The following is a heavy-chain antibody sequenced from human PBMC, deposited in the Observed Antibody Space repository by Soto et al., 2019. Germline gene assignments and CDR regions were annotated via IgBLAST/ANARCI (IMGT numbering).Heavy chain of an antibody. J-gene: IGHJ6*02. CDR3: TTEPGYDFWSGYYPWYGMDV. Sequence: GSLRLSCVPSGFTLSTYPMTWVRQAPGKGLEWVSGITGGGGSTYYADSVKGRFTISRDNSKSTVSLHMNSLRAEDTAVYYCTTEPGYDFWSGYYPWYGMDVWGQGTTVTVSS. V-gene: IGHV3-23*01. CDR1: GFTLSTYP. D-gene: IGHD3-3*01. CDR2: ITGGGGST.